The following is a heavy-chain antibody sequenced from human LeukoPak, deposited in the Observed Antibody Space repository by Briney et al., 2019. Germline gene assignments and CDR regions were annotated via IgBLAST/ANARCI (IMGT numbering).Heavy chain of an antibody. D-gene: IGHD3-10*01. J-gene: IGHJ5*01. V-gene: IGHV4-34*01. CDR2: INHSGRT. CDR3: ARAYGSGSYHSNWFES. Sequence: SETLSLTCAVYGGSFSGYYWTWIRQPPGKGLEWIGEINHSGRTNYNPSLKSRGTMSVDASMNQFSLRLNSVTAADTAVYYCARAYGSGSYHSNWFESWGQGTLIIVSS. CDR1: GGSFSGYY.